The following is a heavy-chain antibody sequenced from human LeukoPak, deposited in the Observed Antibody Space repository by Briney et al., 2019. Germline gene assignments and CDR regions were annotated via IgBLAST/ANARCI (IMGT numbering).Heavy chain of an antibody. CDR3: ARAHLVWGIAPDWFDP. D-gene: IGHD6-13*01. J-gene: IGHJ5*02. V-gene: IGHV1-3*01. CDR1: GYTFTSYA. Sequence: ASVKVSCKASGYTFTSYAMHWVRQAPGQRLEWMGWINAGNGNTKYSQKFQGRVTITRDTSASTACMELSSLRSEDTAVYYCARAHLVWGIAPDWFDPWGQGTLVTVSS. CDR2: INAGNGNT.